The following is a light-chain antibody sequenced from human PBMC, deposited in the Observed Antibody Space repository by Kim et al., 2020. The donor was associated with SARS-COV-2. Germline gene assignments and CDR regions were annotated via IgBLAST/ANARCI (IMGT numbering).Light chain of an antibody. CDR3: QVWDSTAYV. J-gene: IGLJ1*01. V-gene: IGLV3-9*01. Sequence: SVALRQTARITCGGSNIGNKSVHWYQQKPGRAPVLVIYRDTNRPSGIPERFSGSNSGNTATLTISGAQAGDEADYYCQVWDSTAYVFGTGTKVTVL. CDR1: NIGNKS. CDR2: RDT.